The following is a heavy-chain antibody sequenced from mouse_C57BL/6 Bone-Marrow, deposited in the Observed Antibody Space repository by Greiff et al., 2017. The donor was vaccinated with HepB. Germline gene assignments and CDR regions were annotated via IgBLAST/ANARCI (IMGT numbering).Heavy chain of an antibody. CDR2: ISTYYGDA. V-gene: IGHV1-67*01. D-gene: IGHD1-1*01. CDR3: ARLSITTVVATDY. CDR1: GYTFNDYA. J-gene: IGHJ2*01. Sequence: VQLQQSGPELVRPGVSVKISCKGSGYTFNDYAMHWVKQSHAKSLEWIGVISTYYGDASYNQKFKEKDTMTVDKSASTAYMELDRLTSEDSAVYYCARLSITTVVATDYWGQGTTLTVSS.